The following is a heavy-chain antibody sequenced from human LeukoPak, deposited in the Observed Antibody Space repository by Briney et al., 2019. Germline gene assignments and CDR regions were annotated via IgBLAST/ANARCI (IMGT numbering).Heavy chain of an antibody. V-gene: IGHV3-7*01. CDR2: IKQDGSEK. J-gene: IGHJ4*02. Sequence: GGSLRLSCAASGFTFSSYWMSWVRQAPGKGLEWVANIKQDGSEKYYVDSVKGRFTISRDNAKNSLYLQMNSLRAEDTAVYYCARGSCYYDSSGYYDFDYWGQGTLVTVSS. CDR3: ARGSCYYDSSGYYDFDY. CDR1: GFTFSSYW. D-gene: IGHD3-22*01.